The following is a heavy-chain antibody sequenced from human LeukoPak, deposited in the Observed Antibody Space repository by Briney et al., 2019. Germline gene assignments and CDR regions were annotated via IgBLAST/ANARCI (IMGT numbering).Heavy chain of an antibody. V-gene: IGHV4-39*01. CDR3: ARRPGSRTNRFDP. CDR1: GGSTTSSSYY. Sequence: SETLSLTCTVSGGSTTSSSYYWAWVRLPPGKGPEWIADVYYTGKTYSNPSLRSRLTISLDTSKNQISLSVTSVTATDTAVYYCARRPGSRTNRFDPWGQGTLVIVSS. CDR2: VYYTGKT. J-gene: IGHJ5*02. D-gene: IGHD1-26*01.